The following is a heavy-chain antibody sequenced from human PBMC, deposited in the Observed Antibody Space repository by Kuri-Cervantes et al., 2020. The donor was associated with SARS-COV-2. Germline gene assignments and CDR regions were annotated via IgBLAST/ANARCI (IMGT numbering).Heavy chain of an antibody. CDR3: ARESRITHSRYFDL. D-gene: IGHD3-10*01. Sequence: ESLKISCTVSGGSISSYYWSWIRQPPGKGLEWIGEINHSGSTNYNPSLKSRVTISVDTSKNQFSLKLSSVTAADTAVYYCARESRITHSRYFDLWGRGTLVTVSS. CDR1: GGSISSYY. J-gene: IGHJ2*01. V-gene: IGHV4-59*12. CDR2: INHSGST.